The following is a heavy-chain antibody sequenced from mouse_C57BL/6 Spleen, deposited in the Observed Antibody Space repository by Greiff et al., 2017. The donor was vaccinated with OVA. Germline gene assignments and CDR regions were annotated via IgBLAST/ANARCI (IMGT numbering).Heavy chain of an antibody. CDR3: AREGLNY. J-gene: IGHJ4*01. V-gene: IGHV1-69*01. CDR1: GYTFTSYW. Sequence: QVQLQQPGAELVMPGASVKLSCKASGYTFTSYWMHWVKQRPGQGLEWIGEIDPSDSYTNYNQQFKGKSTLTVDKSSSTAYMQLSSLTSEDSAVYYCAREGLNYWGQGTSVTVSS. CDR2: IDPSDSYT.